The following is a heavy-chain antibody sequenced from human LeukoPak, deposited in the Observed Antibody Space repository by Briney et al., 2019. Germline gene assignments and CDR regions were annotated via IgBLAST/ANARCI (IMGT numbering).Heavy chain of an antibody. D-gene: IGHD3-10*01. J-gene: IGHJ4*02. Sequence: GGSLRLSCAASGFTFSSYSMNWVRQSTGKGLEWVSYISSSTNTIFYADSVKGRFTISRDNAKNSLYLQMNSLRAEDTAVYYCAKEWYYYGSGSYLKPYYYDYWGQGTLVTVSS. V-gene: IGHV3-48*01. CDR3: AKEWYYYGSGSYLKPYYYDY. CDR2: ISSSTNTI. CDR1: GFTFSSYS.